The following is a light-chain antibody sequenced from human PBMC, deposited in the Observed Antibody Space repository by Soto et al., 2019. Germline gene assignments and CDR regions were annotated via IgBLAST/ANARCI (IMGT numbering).Light chain of an antibody. CDR3: QQYYSFPPA. Sequence: DIQITQSPSSVSAFVGDRVAITCRASHDIARWLAWYQQKPGKAPELLIYAASTLQSGVPSRFSGSGSGTDFTLTISCLQSEDFATYYCQQYYSFPPAFGQGTKVDIK. CDR2: AAS. CDR1: HDIARW. V-gene: IGKV1-12*01. J-gene: IGKJ1*01.